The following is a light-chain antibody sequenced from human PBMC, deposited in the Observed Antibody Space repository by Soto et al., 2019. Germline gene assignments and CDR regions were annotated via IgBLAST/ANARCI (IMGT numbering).Light chain of an antibody. CDR2: KNN. CDR1: SPNIGSNY. Sequence: QPVLTQPPSASGTPGQRVTISCSGSSPNIGSNYVYWYQQLPGTAPKLLIYKNNQRPSGVPDRFSGSKSGTSTSVAISGLRSEDEADYYCAAWDDSLISWVFGGGTKLTVL. J-gene: IGLJ3*02. CDR3: AAWDDSLISWV. V-gene: IGLV1-47*01.